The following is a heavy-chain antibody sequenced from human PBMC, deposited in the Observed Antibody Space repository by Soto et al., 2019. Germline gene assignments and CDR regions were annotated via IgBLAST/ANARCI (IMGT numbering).Heavy chain of an antibody. CDR2: IWYDGSNK. V-gene: IGHV3-33*08. CDR1: GFTFRSYG. J-gene: IGHJ6*02. CDR3: ARDFETGSPPIFYGMDV. D-gene: IGHD3-3*02. Sequence: GGSLRLSCAASGFTFRSYGMHWVRQAPGKGLEWVAVIWYDGSNKYYADSVKGRFTISRDNSKNTLYLQMKSLRAEDTAVYYCARDFETGSPPIFYGMDVWGQGTTVTVSS.